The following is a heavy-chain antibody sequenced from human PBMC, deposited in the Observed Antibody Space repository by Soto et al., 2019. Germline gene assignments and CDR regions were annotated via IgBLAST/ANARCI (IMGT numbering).Heavy chain of an antibody. J-gene: IGHJ4*02. CDR1: GFSFSDYS. D-gene: IGHD3-22*01. CDR2: FSAGGDYR. Sequence: EVQLLQSGGGLAQPGGSLTLSCAASGFSFSDYSMNWVRRAPGKGLEWVSAFSAGGDYRHYADSVKGRFTISRDNSKNTLFLHMNSLRAEDTARYYCAREARYDPGVYHYEGIDDWGQGTLVTVSS. V-gene: IGHV3-23*01. CDR3: AREARYDPGVYHYEGIDD.